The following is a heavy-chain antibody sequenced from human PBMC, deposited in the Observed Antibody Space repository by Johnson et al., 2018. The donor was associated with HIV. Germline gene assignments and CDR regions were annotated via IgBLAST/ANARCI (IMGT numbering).Heavy chain of an antibody. Sequence: VQLVESGGGAVQPGRSLRLSCAASGFTFSSYAMHWVRQAPGKGLEWVALISYDGSNKYYADSVKGRFTISRENAKNSLYLQMNSLRAGDTAVYYCARGPPYYDSSGGYAFDIWGQGTVVAVSS. J-gene: IGHJ3*02. CDR3: ARGPPYYDSSGGYAFDI. V-gene: IGHV3-30*14. CDR2: ISYDGSNK. D-gene: IGHD3-22*01. CDR1: GFTFSSYA.